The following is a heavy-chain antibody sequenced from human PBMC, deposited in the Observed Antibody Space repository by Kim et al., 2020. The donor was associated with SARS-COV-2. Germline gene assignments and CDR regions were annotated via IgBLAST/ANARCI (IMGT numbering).Heavy chain of an antibody. V-gene: IGHV4-39*01. CDR1: GGSISSSFNY. J-gene: IGHJ4*02. Sequence: SETLSPTCTVSGGSISSSFNYWGWIRQPPGKGLEWIGSVYHSGSTYDSPSLKSRVTVSVDTSKNEFSLKVTSVTAADTAVYFCARLPHDSSCYVQYWGQRILVTLSS. CDR2: VYHSGST. CDR3: ARLPHDSSCYVQY. D-gene: IGHD3-22*01.